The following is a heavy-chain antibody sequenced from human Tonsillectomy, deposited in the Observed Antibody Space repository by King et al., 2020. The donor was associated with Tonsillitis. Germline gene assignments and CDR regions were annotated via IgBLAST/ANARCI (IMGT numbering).Heavy chain of an antibody. CDR1: GGSISSYY. D-gene: IGHD1-1*01. CDR3: ARDHDWNDVVYFDY. Sequence: VQPQESGPGLVKPSETLSLTCTVSGGSISSYYWSWIRQPAGKGLEWIGRIYTSGSTNYNPSLKSRVTMSVDTSKNQFSLKLSSVTAADTAVYYCARDHDWNDVVYFDYWGQGTLVTVSS. V-gene: IGHV4-4*07. CDR2: IYTSGST. J-gene: IGHJ4*02.